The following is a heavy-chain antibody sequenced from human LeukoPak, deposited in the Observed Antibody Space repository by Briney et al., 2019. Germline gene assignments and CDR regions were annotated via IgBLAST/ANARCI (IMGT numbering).Heavy chain of an antibody. D-gene: IGHD1-1*01. Sequence: SETLSLTCTVSGGSISSYYWSWIRQPPGKGLEWIGYIYYSGSTNYNPSLKSRVTISVDTSKNQFSLKLSSVTAADTAVYYCAREGGEETGFDRAFDIWGQGTMVTVSP. CDR2: IYYSGST. J-gene: IGHJ3*02. CDR1: GGSISSYY. CDR3: AREGGEETGFDRAFDI. V-gene: IGHV4-59*01.